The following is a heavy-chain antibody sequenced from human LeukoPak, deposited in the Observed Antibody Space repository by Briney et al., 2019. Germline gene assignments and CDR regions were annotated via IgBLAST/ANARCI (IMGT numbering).Heavy chain of an antibody. Sequence: GGSLRLSCAASGFTFSSYSMNWVRHAPGKGLEWVSSISSSSSYIYYADSVKGRFTISRDNAKNSLYLQMNRLRAEDTAVYYCAREGWNSGEIYFDYWGQGTLVTVSS. V-gene: IGHV3-21*01. D-gene: IGHD1-7*01. CDR2: ISSSSSYI. CDR3: AREGWNSGEIYFDY. CDR1: GFTFSSYS. J-gene: IGHJ4*02.